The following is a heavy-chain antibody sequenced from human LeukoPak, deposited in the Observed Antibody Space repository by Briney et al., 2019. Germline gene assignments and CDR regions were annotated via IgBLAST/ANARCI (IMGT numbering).Heavy chain of an antibody. D-gene: IGHD3-10*01. V-gene: IGHV4-39*01. J-gene: IGHJ5*02. Sequence: PSETLSLTCTVSGGSISSSSYYWGWIRQPPGKGLEWIGSIYYSGSTYYNPSLKSRVTISVDTSKNQFSLKLSSVTAADTAVYYCARRYGSGSYYNVWFDPWGQGTLATVSS. CDR1: GGSISSSSYY. CDR2: IYYSGST. CDR3: ARRYGSGSYYNVWFDP.